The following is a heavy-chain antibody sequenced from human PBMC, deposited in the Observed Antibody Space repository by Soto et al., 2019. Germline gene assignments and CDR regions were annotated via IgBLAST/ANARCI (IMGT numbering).Heavy chain of an antibody. V-gene: IGHV3-23*01. D-gene: IGHD3-16*02. CDR1: GFTYESYA. J-gene: IGHJ4*02. Sequence: EVQLLESGGGLVQPGGSLRLSCAASGFTYESYAMSWVRQAPGKGLEWVSGINSGGTVAHYADSVKGRFAISRDNSKNTLSLEMNSLRADDTGLYYCEISTGGFGGLFVVPSDYWGQGTLVTVSS. CDR2: INSGGTVA. CDR3: EISTGGFGGLFVVPSDY.